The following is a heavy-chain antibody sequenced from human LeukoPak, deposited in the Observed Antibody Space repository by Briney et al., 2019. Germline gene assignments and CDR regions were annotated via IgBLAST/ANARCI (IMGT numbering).Heavy chain of an antibody. D-gene: IGHD1-26*01. Sequence: SETLSLTCTVSGGSISSYYWTWIRQPAGRGLEWIGRIYPSGSTNYNPSLRSRVTMSVDTSKNQFSLKLSSVTAADTAVYYCARENSGSYREFDYWGQGTLVTVSS. V-gene: IGHV4-4*07. J-gene: IGHJ4*02. CDR1: GGSISSYY. CDR2: IYPSGST. CDR3: ARENSGSYREFDY.